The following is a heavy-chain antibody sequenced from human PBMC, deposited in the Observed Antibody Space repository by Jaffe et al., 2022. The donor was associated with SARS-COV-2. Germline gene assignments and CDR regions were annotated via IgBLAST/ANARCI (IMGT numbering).Heavy chain of an antibody. CDR1: GFTLSRYW. D-gene: IGHD3-3*01. CDR3: VRGRSRSGYYDNYMDV. J-gene: IGHJ6*03. V-gene: IGHV3-74*01. CDR2: VSGDRSRT. Sequence: DERLVESGGGLVQPGGSLRLSCAPSGFTLSRYWMFWVRQAPGKGLVWVSYVSGDRSRTSYADSVEGRFTMSSDNAEETLYLQMNSLRVEDTAVYYCVRGRSRSGYYDNYMDVWGKGTTVTVSS.